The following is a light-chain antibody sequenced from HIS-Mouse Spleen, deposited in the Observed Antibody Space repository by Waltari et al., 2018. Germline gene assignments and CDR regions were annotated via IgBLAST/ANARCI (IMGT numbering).Light chain of an antibody. Sequence: SYELTPPPSVSVSQGQTARITCSGDSLPRKYGYWYQQKSGQAPVLVIYEDRKRPSGIPERFSGSSSGTMATLTISGAQVEDEADYYCYSTDSSGNHRVFGGGTKLTVL. V-gene: IGLV3-10*01. CDR2: EDR. J-gene: IGLJ2*01. CDR3: YSTDSSGNHRV. CDR1: SLPRKY.